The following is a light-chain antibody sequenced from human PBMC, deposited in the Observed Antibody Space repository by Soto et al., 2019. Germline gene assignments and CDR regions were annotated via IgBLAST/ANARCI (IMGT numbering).Light chain of an antibody. CDR2: DAS. J-gene: IGKJ5*01. CDR1: QSVSSY. Sequence: EILLAQSPATLSLSPGERATLSCKTSQSVSSYLAWYQQKPGQAPRLLIYDASNRATGVPARFSGSGSGTDFTLTISSLEPEDFAVYYCQQRSIWPPITFGQGTRLEIK. CDR3: QQRSIWPPIT. V-gene: IGKV3-11*01.